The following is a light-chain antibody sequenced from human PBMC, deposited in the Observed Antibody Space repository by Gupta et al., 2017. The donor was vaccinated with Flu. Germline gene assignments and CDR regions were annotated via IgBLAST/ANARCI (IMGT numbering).Light chain of an antibody. Sequence: QVVLTQSPSASASLGPSVKLTCTLSSRHSTYDIAWHQHQPEKGPRFLMTVSGGGRYRKGDGSTDRFSGSTSGAVRFLIISSLQSEDEADYYCQTWGTGYRVFGGGTKLTVL. CDR1: SRHSTYD. CDR3: QTWGTGYRV. J-gene: IGLJ3*02. V-gene: IGLV4-69*01. CDR2: VSGGGRY.